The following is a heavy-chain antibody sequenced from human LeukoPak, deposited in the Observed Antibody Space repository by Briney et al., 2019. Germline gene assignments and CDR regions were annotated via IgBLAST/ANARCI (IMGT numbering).Heavy chain of an antibody. Sequence: QAGGSLRLSCAASGFTFSSYWMSWVRQAPGKGLEWVATIKQDGSEKYYVDSVKGRFTISRDNAEKPLYLQMNGLRAEDTAVYYCARILTGYYGGPDAFDIWGQGTMVTVSS. V-gene: IGHV3-7*03. J-gene: IGHJ3*02. CDR1: GFTFSSYW. CDR3: ARILTGYYGGPDAFDI. D-gene: IGHD3-9*01. CDR2: IKQDGSEK.